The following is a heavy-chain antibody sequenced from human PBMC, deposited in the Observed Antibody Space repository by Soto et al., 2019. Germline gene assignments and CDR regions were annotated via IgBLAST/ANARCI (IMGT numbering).Heavy chain of an antibody. Sequence: QITLKESGPTLVKPTQTLTLTCTFSGLAFNTAARAVGWIRQAPGKALDWLALIDVDDNKRYSPSLKNRLTVASDTTKKQMVLTMTDMDPVDTATYSCEHGRSRGRTNFFEYWGQGTLVTVSA. J-gene: IGHJ4*02. CDR3: EHGRSRGRTNFFEY. CDR1: GLAFNTAARA. D-gene: IGHD3-10*01. CDR2: IDVDDNK. V-gene: IGHV2-5*02.